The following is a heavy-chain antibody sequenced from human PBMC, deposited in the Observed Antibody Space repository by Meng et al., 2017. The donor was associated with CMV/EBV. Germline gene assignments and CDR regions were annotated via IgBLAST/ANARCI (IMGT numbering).Heavy chain of an antibody. Sequence: RRRLRGSGPGLGKPSETLSLTCTVSGGSISSSSYYWGWIRQPPGKGLEWIGSIYYSGSTYYNPSLKSRVTISVDTSKNQFSLKLSSVTAADTAVYYCARGVVTMIVVYDPWGQGTLVTVSS. CDR3: ARGVVTMIVVYDP. CDR2: IYYSGST. CDR1: GGSISSSSYY. D-gene: IGHD3-22*01. J-gene: IGHJ5*02. V-gene: IGHV4-39*06.